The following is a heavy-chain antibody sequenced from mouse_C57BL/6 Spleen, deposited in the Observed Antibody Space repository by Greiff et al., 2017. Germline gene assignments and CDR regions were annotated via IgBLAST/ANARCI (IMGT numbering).Heavy chain of an antibody. V-gene: IGHV1-22*01. J-gene: IGHJ3*01. Sequence: VQLKESGPELVKPGASVKMSCKASGYTFTDYNMHWVKQSHGKSLEWIGYINPNNGGTSYNQKFKGKATLTVNKSSSTAYMELRSLTSEDSAVYYCARYYYGRAWFAYWGQGTLVTVSA. CDR2: INPNNGGT. CDR1: GYTFTDYN. D-gene: IGHD1-1*01. CDR3: ARYYYGRAWFAY.